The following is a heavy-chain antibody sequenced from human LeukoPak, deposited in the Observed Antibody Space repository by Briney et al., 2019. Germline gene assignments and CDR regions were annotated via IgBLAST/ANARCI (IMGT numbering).Heavy chain of an antibody. CDR3: ARDTRVLLWFGELSTPPNWFDP. Sequence: ASVKVSCKASGYTFTSYGISWVRQAPGQGLEWMGWISAYNGNTNYAQKLQGRVTKTTDTSTSTAYMELRSLRSDDTAVYYCARDTRVLLWFGELSTPPNWFDPWGQGTLVTVSS. V-gene: IGHV1-18*01. J-gene: IGHJ5*02. CDR1: GYTFTSYG. CDR2: ISAYNGNT. D-gene: IGHD3-10*01.